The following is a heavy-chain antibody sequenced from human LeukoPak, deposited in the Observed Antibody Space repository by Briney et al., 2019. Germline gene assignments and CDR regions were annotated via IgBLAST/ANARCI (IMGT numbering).Heavy chain of an antibody. Sequence: GGSLRLSCTASGFTFSNYAMNWVRQAPGKGLEGVSLISTSDNTHYADSVKGRFTISRDISKNTLYLQMNSLRAEDTAVYYCAKDLDSTGYFYGGDNWGQGTLVTVSS. CDR3: AKDLDSTGYFYGGDN. CDR1: GFTFSNYA. J-gene: IGHJ4*02. V-gene: IGHV3-23*01. D-gene: IGHD3-22*01. CDR2: ISTSDNT.